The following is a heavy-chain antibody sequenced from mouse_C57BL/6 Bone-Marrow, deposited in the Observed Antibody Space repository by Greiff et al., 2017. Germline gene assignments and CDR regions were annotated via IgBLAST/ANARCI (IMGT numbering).Heavy chain of an antibody. V-gene: IGHV1-26*01. J-gene: IGHJ2*01. Sequence: VQLQQSGPELVKPGASVKISCKASGYTFTDYYMNWVKQSHGKSLEWIGDINPNYGGTSYNQKFKGKATLTVDKSSSTAYMELRSLTSEDSAVYYCASERLSITTVVANFDYWGQGTTLTVSS. CDR1: GYTFTDYY. CDR3: ASERLSITTVVANFDY. D-gene: IGHD1-1*01. CDR2: INPNYGGT.